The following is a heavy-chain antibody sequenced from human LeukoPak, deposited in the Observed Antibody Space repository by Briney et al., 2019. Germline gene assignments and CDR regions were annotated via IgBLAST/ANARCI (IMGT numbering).Heavy chain of an antibody. CDR1: GFTFSSYS. CDR3: ARDGASDILTGYSFDY. J-gene: IGHJ4*02. D-gene: IGHD3-9*01. V-gene: IGHV3-48*04. Sequence: GGSLRLSCTASGFTFSSYSMNWVRQAPGKGLEWVSYISSSSSTIYYADSVKGRFTISRDNAKNSLYLQMNSLRAEDTAVYYCARDGASDILTGYSFDYWGXGTXVTVSS. CDR2: ISSSSSTI.